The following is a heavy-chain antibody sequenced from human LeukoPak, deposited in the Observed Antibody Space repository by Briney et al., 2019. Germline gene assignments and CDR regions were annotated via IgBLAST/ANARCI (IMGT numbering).Heavy chain of an antibody. CDR2: INAYNGNT. J-gene: IGHJ4*02. D-gene: IGHD2-15*01. CDR1: GYTFTSYG. V-gene: IGHV1-18*04. Sequence: GASVKVSCKASGYTFTSYGISWVRQAPGQGLEWMGWINAYNGNTNYAQKLQGRVTMTTDTSTSTAYMELRSLRSDDTAVYYCARGLPYCSGGSCYPVFDYWGQGTLVTVSS. CDR3: ARGLPYCSGGSCYPVFDY.